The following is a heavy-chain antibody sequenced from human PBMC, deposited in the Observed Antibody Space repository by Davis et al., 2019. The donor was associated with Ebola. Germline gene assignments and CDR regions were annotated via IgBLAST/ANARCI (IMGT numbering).Heavy chain of an antibody. CDR2: INHSGST. V-gene: IGHV4-34*01. Sequence: MPGGSLRLSCAVYGGSFSGYYWSWIHQPPGKGLEWIGEINHSGSTNYNPSLKSRVTISVDKSKNQFSLKLSSVTAADTAVYYCARDAWVNGMDVWGQGTTVTVSS. CDR1: GGSFSGYY. D-gene: IGHD1-26*01. CDR3: ARDAWVNGMDV. J-gene: IGHJ6*02.